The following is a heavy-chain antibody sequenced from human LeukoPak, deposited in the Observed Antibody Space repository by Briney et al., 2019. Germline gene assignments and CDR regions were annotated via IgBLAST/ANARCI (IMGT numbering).Heavy chain of an antibody. CDR1: GASISSYF. D-gene: IGHD6-13*01. CDR3: ARAAGTGIRDAFDI. CDR2: IYSGGI. V-gene: IGHV4-59*01. J-gene: IGHJ3*02. Sequence: SETLSLTCTVSGASISSYFWSWIRQAPGTRLEWIGYIYSGGINYNPSLKSRITISVDTSKNVFSLKLTSVTAADTAIYYCARAAGTGIRDAFDIWGLGTMVTVS.